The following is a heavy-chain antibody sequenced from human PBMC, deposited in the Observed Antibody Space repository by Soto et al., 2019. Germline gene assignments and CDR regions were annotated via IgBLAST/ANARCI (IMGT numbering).Heavy chain of an antibody. D-gene: IGHD6-13*01. Sequence: SETLSLTCAVYGGSFSGYYWSWIRQPPGKGLEWIGEINHSGSTNYNPSLKSRVTISVDTSKNQFSLKLSSVTAADTAVYYCARSREGKGNDAFDIWGQGTMVTVSS. CDR3: ARSREGKGNDAFDI. V-gene: IGHV4-34*01. J-gene: IGHJ3*02. CDR1: GGSFSGYY. CDR2: INHSGST.